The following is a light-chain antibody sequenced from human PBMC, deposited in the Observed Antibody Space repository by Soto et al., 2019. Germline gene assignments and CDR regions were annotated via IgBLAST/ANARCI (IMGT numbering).Light chain of an antibody. CDR3: QQYHIYSGT. CDR2: KAS. CDR1: QTIDSW. J-gene: IGKJ1*01. Sequence: DIQMAQSPSRLCASVGDRVTIACRASQTIDSWLAWYQQRPGKPPNLLIYKASTLASGVPSRFSGSGSGTEFTLTINSLQPDDFATYYCQQYHIYSGTFGQGTKVDIK. V-gene: IGKV1-5*03.